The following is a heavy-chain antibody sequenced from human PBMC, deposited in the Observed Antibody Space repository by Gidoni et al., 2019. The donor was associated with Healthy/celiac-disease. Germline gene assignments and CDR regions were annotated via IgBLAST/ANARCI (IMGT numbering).Heavy chain of an antibody. J-gene: IGHJ4*02. D-gene: IGHD3-22*01. V-gene: IGHV3-48*02. CDR1: GFTFSSYS. Sequence: EVQLVESGGGLVQPGGSLRLSCAASGFTFSSYSMNWVRQAPGKGLEWVSYISSSSSTIYYADSVKGRFTISRDNAKNSLYLQMNSLRDEDTAVYYCARGPDHLYYYDSSVVWGQGTLVTVSS. CDR2: ISSSSSTI. CDR3: ARGPDHLYYYDSSVV.